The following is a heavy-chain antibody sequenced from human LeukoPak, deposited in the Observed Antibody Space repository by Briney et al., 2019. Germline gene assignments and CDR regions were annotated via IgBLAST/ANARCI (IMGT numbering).Heavy chain of an antibody. CDR1: GGSISSGGYS. Sequence: SQTLSLTCAVSGGSISSGGYSWSWIRQPPGKGLEWIGYIYHSGSTYYNPSLKSRVTISVDTSKNQFSLKLSSVTAADTAVYYCARAPMVRGAPEYWGQGTLVTVSS. CDR3: ARAPMVRGAPEY. D-gene: IGHD3-10*01. V-gene: IGHV4-30-2*01. J-gene: IGHJ4*02. CDR2: IYHSGST.